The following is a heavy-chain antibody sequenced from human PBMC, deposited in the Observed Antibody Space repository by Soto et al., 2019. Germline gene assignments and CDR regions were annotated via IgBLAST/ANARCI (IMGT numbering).Heavy chain of an antibody. CDR3: VREEWPRFDS. J-gene: IGHJ4*02. D-gene: IGHD3-3*01. CDR2: ISGGASDK. Sequence: EVQLVESGGRLVQPGGSLRLSCAASGFMFSAYWMSWVRQDPGKGLEWVATISGGASDKFYVDSVKGRFTISRDDSKNTLYLQMNSLRDEDTAVYYCVREEWPRFDSWGQGTLVTVSS. V-gene: IGHV3-7*01. CDR1: GFMFSAYW.